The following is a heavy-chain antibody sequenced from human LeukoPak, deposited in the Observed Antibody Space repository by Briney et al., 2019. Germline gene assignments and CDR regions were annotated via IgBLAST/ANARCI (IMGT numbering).Heavy chain of an antibody. V-gene: IGHV4-4*07. D-gene: IGHD2-2*01. Sequence: SETLSLTCTVSGGSISSYYWNWIRQPAGKGLEWIGRISSSGSANYNPSLKSRVTISVDTSKNQFSLKLSSVTAADTAVYYCARDHVSPGCSSTSCYRWFDPWGQGTLVTVSS. CDR2: ISSSGSA. CDR1: GGSISSYY. J-gene: IGHJ5*02. CDR3: ARDHVSPGCSSTSCYRWFDP.